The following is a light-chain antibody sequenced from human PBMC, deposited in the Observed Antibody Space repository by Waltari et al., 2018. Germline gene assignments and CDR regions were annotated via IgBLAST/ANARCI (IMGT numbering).Light chain of an antibody. J-gene: IGLJ3*02. CDR3: AAWDGSLTGWV. Sequence: QSVLTQPPSTSGTPGQRVTISCSGTNSNIGNNYVYWYQQLPGTAPKPLIYRDDQRPAGVPDRFSGSKFGTLAALAISGVRSEDEADYHCAAWDGSLTGWVFGGGTKLTVL. V-gene: IGLV1-47*01. CDR2: RDD. CDR1: NSNIGNNY.